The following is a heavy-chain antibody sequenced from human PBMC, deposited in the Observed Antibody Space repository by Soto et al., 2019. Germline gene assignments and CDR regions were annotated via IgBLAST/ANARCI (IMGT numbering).Heavy chain of an antibody. CDR1: GYTFSRYG. CDR3: ARVNIFGADISPPYNYGMDV. CDR2: ISGYNGGT. V-gene: IGHV1-18*01. J-gene: IGHJ6*02. D-gene: IGHD3-3*02. Sequence: QAQLVQSGAEVKKPGASVKVSCKASGYTFSRYGFSWVRQAPGQGLEWMGRISGYNGGTKYSQKFQDKVTMTTDKSTNTAYMDLRSLTSDDTAVYYCARVNIFGADISPPYNYGMDVWGQGTTVTVSS.